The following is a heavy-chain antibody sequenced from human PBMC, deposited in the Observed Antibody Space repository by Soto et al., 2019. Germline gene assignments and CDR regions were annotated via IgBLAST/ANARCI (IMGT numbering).Heavy chain of an antibody. CDR3: ARGSMIFGVVALSNWLDP. CDR2: INHSGGT. D-gene: IGHD3-3*01. J-gene: IGHJ5*02. CDR1: GGSFSGYS. Sequence: QVQLQQWGAGLLKPAETLSLTCGVNGGSFSGYSWTWIRQPPGKGLEWIGEINHSGGTKYNPSLKSRVAISVDSSTNQFSLKVTSVTSADTAVYYCARGSMIFGVVALSNWLDPWGQGSLVTVSS. V-gene: IGHV4-34*01.